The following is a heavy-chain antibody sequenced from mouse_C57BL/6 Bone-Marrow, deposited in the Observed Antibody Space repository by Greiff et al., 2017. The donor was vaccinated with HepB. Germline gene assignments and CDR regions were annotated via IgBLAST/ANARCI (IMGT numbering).Heavy chain of an antibody. CDR1: GYAFTNYL. V-gene: IGHV1-54*01. Sequence: VKLQQSGAELVRPGTSVKVSCKASGYAFTNYLIEWVKQRPGQGLEWIGVINPGSGGTNYNEKFKGKATLTADKSSSTAYMQLSSLTSEDSAVYFCARLREDFDYWGQGTTLTVSS. J-gene: IGHJ2*01. CDR3: ARLREDFDY. CDR2: INPGSGGT.